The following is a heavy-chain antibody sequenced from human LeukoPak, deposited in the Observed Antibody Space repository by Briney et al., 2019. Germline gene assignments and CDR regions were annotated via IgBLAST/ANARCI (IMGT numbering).Heavy chain of an antibody. D-gene: IGHD3-22*01. Sequence: GGSLRLSCAASGFTFDGYGMSWVRQAPGKGLEWVSGINWNGGSTDYADPVKGRFTIFRDNAKNSLYLQMNILAAEDTALYYCAREDSSGYPFDYWGQGTLVTVSS. CDR3: AREDSSGYPFDY. J-gene: IGHJ4*02. CDR1: GFTFDGYG. CDR2: INWNGGST. V-gene: IGHV3-20*04.